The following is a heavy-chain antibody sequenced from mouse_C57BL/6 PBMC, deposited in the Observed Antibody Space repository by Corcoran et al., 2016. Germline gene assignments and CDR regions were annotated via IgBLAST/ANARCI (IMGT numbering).Heavy chain of an antibody. J-gene: IGHJ3*01. V-gene: IGHV1-26*01. CDR3: ARDYAY. Sequence: EVQLQQSGPELVKPGASVKISCKASGYTFTDYYMNWVKQSHGKSLEWIGDINPNNGGTSYNQKFKGKATLTVDKSSSTAYMELRSLTSEDAAVYCCARDYAYWGQGTLVTVSA. D-gene: IGHD2-4*01. CDR2: INPNNGGT. CDR1: GYTFTDYY.